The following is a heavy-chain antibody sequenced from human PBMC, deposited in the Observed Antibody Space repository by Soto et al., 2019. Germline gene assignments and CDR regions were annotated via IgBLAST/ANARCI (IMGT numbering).Heavy chain of an antibody. Sequence: QVQLVQSGTVVQRRGSSVKVSCQASGGTFSSHGMAWVRQSPGQGLEWMGGIIPTFGTPTYAPKFQGRVTITADKSTNSASTELSLLRLEDTSVYYCAGERSAQYFDFWGKGNLSTVSS. D-gene: IGHD1-26*01. J-gene: IGHJ4*02. CDR1: GGTFSSHG. CDR2: IIPTFGTP. CDR3: AGERSAQYFDF. V-gene: IGHV1-69*06.